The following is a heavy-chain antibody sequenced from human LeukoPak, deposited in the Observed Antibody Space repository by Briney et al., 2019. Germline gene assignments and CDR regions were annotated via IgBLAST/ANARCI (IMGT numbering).Heavy chain of an antibody. J-gene: IGHJ6*03. D-gene: IGHD2-2*01. CDR3: TTDPDCSSTSCYRNYYYYYYMDV. V-gene: IGHV3-15*01. CDR2: IKSKTDGGTT. CDR1: GFTFSNAW. Sequence: KAGGSLRLSCAASGFTFSNAWMSWVRQAPGKGLEWVGRIKSKTDGGTTDYAAPVKGRFTISRDDSKNTLYPQMNSLKTEDTAVYYCTTDPDCSSTSCYRNYYYYYYMDVWGKGTTVTVSS.